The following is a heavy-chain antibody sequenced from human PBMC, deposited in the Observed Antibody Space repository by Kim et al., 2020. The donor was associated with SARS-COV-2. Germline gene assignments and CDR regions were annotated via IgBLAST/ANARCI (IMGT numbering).Heavy chain of an antibody. CDR3: AKDRHYYCGGDCDAFDI. Sequence: GGSLRLSCAASGFTFSSYAMSWVRQAPGKGLEWVSAISGSGGSTYYADSVKGRFTISRDNSKNTLYLQMNSLRAEDTAVYYCAKDRHYYCGGDCDAFDIWGQGTMVTVSS. D-gene: IGHD2-21*02. V-gene: IGHV3-23*01. CDR2: ISGSGGST. J-gene: IGHJ3*02. CDR1: GFTFSSYA.